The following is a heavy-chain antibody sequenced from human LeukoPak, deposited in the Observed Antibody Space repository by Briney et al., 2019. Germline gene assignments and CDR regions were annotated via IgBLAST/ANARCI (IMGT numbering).Heavy chain of an antibody. D-gene: IGHD6-19*01. CDR3: ARDQDSSGWYVWYFDY. J-gene: IGHJ4*02. CDR1: GYTFTGYY. Sequence: ASVKVSCKASGYTFTGYYMHWVRQAHGQGLEWMGWINPNSGGTNYAQKFQGRVTMTRDTSISTAYMVLSRLRSDDTAVYYCARDQDSSGWYVWYFDYWGQGTLVTVSS. V-gene: IGHV1-2*02. CDR2: INPNSGGT.